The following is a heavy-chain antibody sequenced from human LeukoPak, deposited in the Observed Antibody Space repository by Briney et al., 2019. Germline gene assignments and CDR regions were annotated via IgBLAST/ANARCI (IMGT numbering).Heavy chain of an antibody. J-gene: IGHJ6*03. D-gene: IGHD4-17*01. CDR1: GGSINSYY. V-gene: IGHV4-59*01. CDR2: IYYSGST. Sequence: SETLSLTCTVSGGSINSYYWSWIRQPPGKGLEWIGYIYYSGSTNYNPSLKSRVTISVDTSKNQFSLRLSSVTAADTAVYYCAKTSVTTYYYYYMDVWGKGTTVTVSS. CDR3: AKTSVTTYYYYYMDV.